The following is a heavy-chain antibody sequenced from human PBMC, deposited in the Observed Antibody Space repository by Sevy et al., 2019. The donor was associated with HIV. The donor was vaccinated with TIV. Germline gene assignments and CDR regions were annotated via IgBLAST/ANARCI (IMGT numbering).Heavy chain of an antibody. CDR1: GFDFNHHW. J-gene: IGHJ4*02. V-gene: IGHV3-7*01. CDR3: ARLPTGLQSFNYLLSTYFDS. CDR2: IKQDGSET. Sequence: GESLKISCAASGFDFNHHWMSWVRQAPQKGLEWVANIKQDGSETYYGDSLEGRFTISRDNAKNSLSQQINDLRAEETAVYYCARLPTGLQSFNYLLSTYFDSWGQGTLVTVSS. D-gene: IGHD3-9*01.